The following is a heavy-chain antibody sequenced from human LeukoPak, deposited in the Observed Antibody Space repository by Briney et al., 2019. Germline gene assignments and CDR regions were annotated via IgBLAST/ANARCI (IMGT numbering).Heavy chain of an antibody. CDR3: ARGEAGYYFDF. V-gene: IGHV5-51*01. CDR2: IYPGDSDT. J-gene: IGHJ4*02. D-gene: IGHD1-26*01. Sequence: GESLQISCKGSGYSFASYWIGWVRQMPGKGLEWMGVIYPGDSDTRYSPSFQGQVTISADKSISTAYLQWSGLTASDTPLYYCARGEAGYYFDFWGQGTLVTVYS. CDR1: GYSFASYW.